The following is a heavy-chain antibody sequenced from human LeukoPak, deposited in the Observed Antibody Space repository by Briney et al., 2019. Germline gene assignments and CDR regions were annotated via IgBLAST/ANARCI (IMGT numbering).Heavy chain of an antibody. CDR3: AKYLKGLRGVEAVAGLYYYYGMDV. CDR2: ISGSGGTI. D-gene: IGHD6-19*01. CDR1: GFTFSSYA. J-gene: IGHJ6*02. Sequence: GGSLRLSCAASGFTFSSYAVTWVRQAPGKGLEWVSVISGSGGTIYYADSVKGRFTISRDNSKNTLYLQMNSLRAEDTAVYYCAKYLKGLRGVEAVAGLYYYYGMDVWGQGTTVTVSS. V-gene: IGHV3-23*01.